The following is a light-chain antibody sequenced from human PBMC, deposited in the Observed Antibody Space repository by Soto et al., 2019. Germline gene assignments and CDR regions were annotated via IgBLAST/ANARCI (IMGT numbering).Light chain of an antibody. Sequence: SYELTQPPSVSVSPGQTASITCSGDKLGEKYVSWHQQKPGQSPVAVIYQDTKRPSGIPHRFSGSNSGNTATLTISGTQAMDEADYYCQAWDRNTMLFGGGTKLTVL. CDR1: KLGEKY. CDR3: QAWDRNTML. V-gene: IGLV3-1*01. CDR2: QDT. J-gene: IGLJ2*01.